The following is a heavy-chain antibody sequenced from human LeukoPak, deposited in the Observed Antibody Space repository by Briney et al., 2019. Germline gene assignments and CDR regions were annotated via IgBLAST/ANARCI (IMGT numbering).Heavy chain of an antibody. V-gene: IGHV3-23*01. D-gene: IGHD5-12*01. CDR2: ISGGGDST. J-gene: IGHJ4*02. CDR1: GFTFSSYA. CDR3: GNLGGYSDGSFGY. Sequence: PGGSLRLSCAASGFTFSSYAMSWVRQAPGKGLEWVSSISGGGDSTYYADSVKGRFTISRDNSKNTLYLQMNRLRAEDTAVYYCGNLGGYSDGSFGYWGQGTLVTVSS.